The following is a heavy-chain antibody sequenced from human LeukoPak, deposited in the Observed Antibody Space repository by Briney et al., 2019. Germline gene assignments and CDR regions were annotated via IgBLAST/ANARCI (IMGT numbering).Heavy chain of an antibody. J-gene: IGHJ4*02. V-gene: IGHV1-46*01. D-gene: IGHD5-18*01. CDR2: INPSGGST. CDR1: GYTFTSYY. Sequence: ASVKVSCKASGYTFTSYYMHWVRQAPGQGLEWMGIINPSGGSTSYAQKFQGRVTMTRDTSTSTVYMELNSLRSEDTAVYYCARDTAMVTCDYWGQGTLVTVSS. CDR3: ARDTAMVTCDY.